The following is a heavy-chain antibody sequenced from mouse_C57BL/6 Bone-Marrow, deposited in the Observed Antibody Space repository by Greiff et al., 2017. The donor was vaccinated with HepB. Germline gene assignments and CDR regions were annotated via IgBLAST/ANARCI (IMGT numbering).Heavy chain of an antibody. CDR3: ARSIYYEYGDAMDD. Sequence: QVQLQQPGAELVKPGASVKLSCKASGYTFTSYWMHWVKQRPGQGLEWIGMIHPNSGSTNYNEKFKSKATLTVDKSSRTAYMQLSSLTSEDSAVYYCARSIYYEYGDAMDDWGQGTSVTVSS. V-gene: IGHV1-64*01. CDR1: GYTFTSYW. D-gene: IGHD2-4*01. CDR2: IHPNSGST. J-gene: IGHJ4*01.